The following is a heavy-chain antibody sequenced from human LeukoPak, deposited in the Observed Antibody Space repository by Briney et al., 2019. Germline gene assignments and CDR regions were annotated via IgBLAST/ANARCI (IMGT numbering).Heavy chain of an antibody. V-gene: IGHV1-18*01. CDR2: ISAYNGNT. D-gene: IGHD2-15*01. CDR3: ARDCRFRVDYYGMDV. CDR1: GYTFTSYG. J-gene: IGHJ6*02. Sequence: GASVKVSCKASGYTFTSYGISWVRQAPGQGLEWMGWISAYNGNTNYAQKLQGRVTMTTDTSTSTAYMELRSLRSDDTAVYYCARDCRFRVDYYGMDVWGQGTTVTVSS.